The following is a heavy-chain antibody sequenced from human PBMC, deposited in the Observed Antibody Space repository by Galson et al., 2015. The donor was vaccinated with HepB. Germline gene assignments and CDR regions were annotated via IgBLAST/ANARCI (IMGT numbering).Heavy chain of an antibody. CDR2: IYYSGIT. J-gene: IGHJ6*02. Sequence: ETLSLTCSVSGGSVSSGSYYWNWIRQPPGKGLEWIGYIYYSGITNYNPSLESRVTISLDTSNNQFSLKLSSLTAADTAVYYCTTGGVWGQGTTVTVSS. CDR3: TTGGV. V-gene: IGHV4-61*01. D-gene: IGHD3-16*01. CDR1: GGSVSSGSYY.